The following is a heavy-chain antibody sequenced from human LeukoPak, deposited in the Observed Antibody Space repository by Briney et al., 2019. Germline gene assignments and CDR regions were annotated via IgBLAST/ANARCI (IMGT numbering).Heavy chain of an antibody. CDR3: TRLQIAVAGPNWFDP. CDR2: IKQGGSVQ. Sequence: GSLRLSCAASKFTFSSYWMSWVRQAPGKGLEWVANIKQGGSVQFYMDSLKGRFSVSRDNAKNSLYLQMNGLRVEDTAVYYCTRLQIAVAGPNWFDPWGQGTLVTVSS. J-gene: IGHJ5*02. D-gene: IGHD6-19*01. CDR1: KFTFSSYW. V-gene: IGHV3-7*01.